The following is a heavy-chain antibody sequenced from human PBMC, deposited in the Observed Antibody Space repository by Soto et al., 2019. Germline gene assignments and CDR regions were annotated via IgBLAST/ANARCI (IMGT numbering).Heavy chain of an antibody. J-gene: IGHJ4*02. CDR2: IYHSGST. CDR1: GYSISSGYH. Sequence: SETLSLTCAVSGYSISSGYHWGWIRQPPGKGLEWIGNIYHSGSTYHNPSLKSRLTMSVDTSKNQFTLKLRSVTAADSARYFSARYLGDYFDYWGQGTLVTVSS. D-gene: IGHD4-17*01. CDR3: ARYLGDYFDY. V-gene: IGHV4-38-2*01.